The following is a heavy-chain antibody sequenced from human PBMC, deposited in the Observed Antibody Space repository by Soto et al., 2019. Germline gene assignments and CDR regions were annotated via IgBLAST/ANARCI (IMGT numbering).Heavy chain of an antibody. Sequence: EVQLVESGGDLVKPGGSLRLSCAASGLTFSNAWMNWLRQAPGKGLEWVGRIKSYSHGGTTDYAAPVQGRFTVSRDDSTNTFYLQMNSLKIEDTAVYYCATGYLGGMDVWGRGTTVTVSS. CDR1: GLTFSNAW. V-gene: IGHV3-15*05. CDR2: IKSYSHGGTT. D-gene: IGHD2-2*02. CDR3: ATGYLGGMDV. J-gene: IGHJ6*02.